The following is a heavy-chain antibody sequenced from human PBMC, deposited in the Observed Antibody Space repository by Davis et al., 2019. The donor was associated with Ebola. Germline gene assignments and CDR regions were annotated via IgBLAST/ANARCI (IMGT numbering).Heavy chain of an antibody. CDR1: GFTFSSYW. CDR3: ARRNYDILTGYYSYYGMDV. Sequence: GESLKISCAASGFTFSSYWMSWVRQAPGKGLEWVANIKQDGSEKYYVDSVKGRFTISRDNAKNSLYLQMNSLRAEDTAVYYCARRNYDILTGYYSYYGMDVWGQGTTVTVSS. D-gene: IGHD3-9*01. V-gene: IGHV3-7*01. CDR2: IKQDGSEK. J-gene: IGHJ6*02.